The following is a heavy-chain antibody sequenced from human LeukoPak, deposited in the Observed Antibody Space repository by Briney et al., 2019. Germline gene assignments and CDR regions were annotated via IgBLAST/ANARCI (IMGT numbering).Heavy chain of an antibody. V-gene: IGHV3-23*01. CDR3: AKTVVGAPTDAFDI. CDR2: ISGSGGRT. J-gene: IGHJ3*02. Sequence: GGSLRLSSPDSGYTFRNYAWRGLRQPPGKGLEWVSTISGSGGRTYYADSVKGRFTISRDNSRNTLFLQMNSLSAEDTAVYYCAKTVVGAPTDAFDIWGQGTKVTVSS. CDR1: GYTFRNYA. D-gene: IGHD2-15*01.